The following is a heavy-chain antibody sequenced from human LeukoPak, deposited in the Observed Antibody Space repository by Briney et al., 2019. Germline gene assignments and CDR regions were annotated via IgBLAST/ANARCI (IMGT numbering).Heavy chain of an antibody. Sequence: PSETLSLTCTVSGGSISSGGYYWSWIRQHPGKGLEWIGYIYYSGSTYYNPSLKSRVTISVDTSKNQFSLKLSSVTAADTAVYYCASDYCSSTSCSPIFSYWGQGTLVTVSS. J-gene: IGHJ4*02. CDR1: GGSISSGGYY. D-gene: IGHD2-2*01. V-gene: IGHV4-31*03. CDR2: IYYSGST. CDR3: ASDYCSSTSCSPIFSY.